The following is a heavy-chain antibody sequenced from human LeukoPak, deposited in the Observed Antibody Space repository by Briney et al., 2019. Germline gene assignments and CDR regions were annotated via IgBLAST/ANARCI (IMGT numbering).Heavy chain of an antibody. Sequence: GGPLRLSCAASGFTFSSYGMHWVRQAPGKGLEWVAVISYDGSNKYYADSVKGRFTISRDNSKNTLYLQMNSLRAEDTAVYYCAKWAEGLLDAFDIWGQGTMVTVSS. CDR2: ISYDGSNK. V-gene: IGHV3-30*18. J-gene: IGHJ3*02. D-gene: IGHD2-21*02. CDR1: GFTFSSYG. CDR3: AKWAEGLLDAFDI.